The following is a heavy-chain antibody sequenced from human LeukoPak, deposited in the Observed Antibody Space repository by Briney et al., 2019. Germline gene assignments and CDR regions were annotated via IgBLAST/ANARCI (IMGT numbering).Heavy chain of an antibody. CDR1: GFTFDDYA. D-gene: IGHD6-13*01. V-gene: IGHV3-9*03. CDR3: AKSPSGSSSSWYYFDY. CDR2: LSWNSGRI. J-gene: IGHJ4*02. Sequence: GGSLRLSCAASGFTFDDYAMHWVRRAPGKGLEWGSGLSWNSGRIGYADSVKGRFTISRDNAKNSLYLQMNRLRAEDMGFYYCAKSPSGSSSSWYYFDYWGQGTLVTVSS.